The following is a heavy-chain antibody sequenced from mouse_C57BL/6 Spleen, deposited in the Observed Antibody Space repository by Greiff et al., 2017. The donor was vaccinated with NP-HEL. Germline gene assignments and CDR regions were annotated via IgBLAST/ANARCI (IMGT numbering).Heavy chain of an antibody. CDR2: ISDGGSYT. CDR1: GFTFSSYA. J-gene: IGHJ2*01. V-gene: IGHV5-4*01. Sequence: EVQLVESGGGLVKPGGSLKLSCAASGFTFSSYAMSWVRQTPEKRLEWVATISDGGSYTYYPDNVKGRFTISRDNAKNNLYLQMSHLKSEDTAMYYCARDMDYYGSSLYYFDYWGQGTTLTVSS. CDR3: ARDMDYYGSSLYYFDY. D-gene: IGHD1-1*01.